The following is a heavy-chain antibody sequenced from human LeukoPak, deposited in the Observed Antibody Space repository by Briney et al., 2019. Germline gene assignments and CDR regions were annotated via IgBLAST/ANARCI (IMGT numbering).Heavy chain of an antibody. CDR2: IYTSGST. Sequence: SSETLSLTCTVSGGSINNYYWSWIRQPAGKGLEWVGRIYTSGSTYYNPSLMSRVTMSVDTSKNQFSLKLSSVTAADTDVYYCARDAYYYDDSGYYINDYWGQGTLVTVSS. D-gene: IGHD3-22*01. CDR3: ARDAYYYDDSGYYINDY. CDR1: GGSINNYY. J-gene: IGHJ4*02. V-gene: IGHV4-4*07.